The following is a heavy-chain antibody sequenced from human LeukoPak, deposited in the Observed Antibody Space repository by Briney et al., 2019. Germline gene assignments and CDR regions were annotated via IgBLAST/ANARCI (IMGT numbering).Heavy chain of an antibody. J-gene: IGHJ4*01. Sequence: GGSLRLSCAASGFTFSSYAMSWVRQAPGKGLEWVSAISGSGGSTYYADSVKGRFAISRDNSKNTLYLQLSSLRAEDTAVYYCAKDSRGYSYGTFDHWGQGTLVTVSS. D-gene: IGHD5-18*01. CDR1: GFTFSSYA. CDR3: AKDSRGYSYGTFDH. V-gene: IGHV3-23*01. CDR2: ISGSGGST.